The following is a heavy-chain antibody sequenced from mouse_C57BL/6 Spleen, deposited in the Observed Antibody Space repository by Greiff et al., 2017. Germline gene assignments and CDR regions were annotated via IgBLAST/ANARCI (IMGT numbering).Heavy chain of an antibody. V-gene: IGHV1-18*01. CDR2: INPYNGGT. D-gene: IGHD2-3*01. Sequence: EVQLQQSGPELVKPGASVKIPCKASGYTFTDSNMDWVKQSHGKSLEWIGDINPYNGGTNYNQKFKGKATLTVAKSSSTAYMELRSLTSEDSAVYYCSRSVDGYEAFADWGQGTLVTVSA. J-gene: IGHJ3*01. CDR1: GYTFTDSN. CDR3: SRSVDGYEAFAD.